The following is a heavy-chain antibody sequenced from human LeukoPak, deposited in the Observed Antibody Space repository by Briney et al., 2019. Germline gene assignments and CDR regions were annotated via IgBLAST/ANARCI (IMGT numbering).Heavy chain of an antibody. D-gene: IGHD3-3*01. Sequence: SETLSLTGTVSGYSISSGYYWGWIRQPPGKGLEWIGSIYHSGSTYYNPSLKSRVTISVDTSKNQFSLKLSSVTAADTAVYYCAREGVLRFLRAGLDPWGQGTLVTVSS. J-gene: IGHJ5*02. V-gene: IGHV4-38-2*02. CDR3: AREGVLRFLRAGLDP. CDR1: GYSISSGYY. CDR2: IYHSGST.